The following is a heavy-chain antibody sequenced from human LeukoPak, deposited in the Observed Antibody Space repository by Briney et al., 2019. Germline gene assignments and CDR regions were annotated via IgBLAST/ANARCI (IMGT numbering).Heavy chain of an antibody. CDR1: GFTFDDYA. CDR3: ARAQVGATYDY. CDR2: ISSSSSYI. Sequence: GGPLRLFCAASGFTFDDYAMHWVRQAPGKGLEWVSSISSSSSYIYYADSVKGRFTISRDNAKNSLYLQMNSLRAEDTAVYYCARAQVGATYDYWGQRTLVTVSS. V-gene: IGHV3-21*01. J-gene: IGHJ4*02. D-gene: IGHD1-26*01.